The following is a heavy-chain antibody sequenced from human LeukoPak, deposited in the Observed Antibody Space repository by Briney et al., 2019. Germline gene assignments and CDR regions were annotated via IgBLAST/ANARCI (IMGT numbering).Heavy chain of an antibody. Sequence: AVKVSCKASGGTFSSYAISWVRQAPGQGLEWMGGIIPILGTANYAQRFQGRVTITAHESRSTAYMELTTLRSEDTAVYYCARGAGYYDILTGYYKGYLDYWGQGTLVTVSS. D-gene: IGHD3-9*01. CDR3: ARGAGYYDILTGYYKGYLDY. J-gene: IGHJ4*02. CDR1: GGTFSSYA. CDR2: IIPILGTA. V-gene: IGHV1-69*13.